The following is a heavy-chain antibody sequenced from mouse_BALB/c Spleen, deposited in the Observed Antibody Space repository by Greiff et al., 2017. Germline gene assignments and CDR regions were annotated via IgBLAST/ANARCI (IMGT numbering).Heavy chain of an antibody. Sequence: VKLMESGAELVRPGTSVKISCKASGYTFTNYWLGWVKQRPGHGLEWIGDIYPGGGYTNYNEKFKGKATLTADTSSSTAYMQLSSLTSEDSAVYFCARRSTMITQGWFAYWGQGTLVTVSA. CDR3: ARRSTMITQGWFAY. V-gene: IGHV1-63*02. CDR2: IYPGGGYT. D-gene: IGHD2-4*01. CDR1: GYTFTNYW. J-gene: IGHJ3*01.